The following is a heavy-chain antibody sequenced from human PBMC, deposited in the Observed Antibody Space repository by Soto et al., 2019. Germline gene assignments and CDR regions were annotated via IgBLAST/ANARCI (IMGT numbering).Heavy chain of an antibody. CDR3: ARGVKRYPAPPDY. Sequence: ASVKVSCKASGYTFTSYDISCVRQATGQGLEWMGWMNPNSGNTGYAQKFQGRVTMTRNTSISTAYMELSSLRSEDTAVYYCARGVKRYPAPPDYWGQGTLVTVSS. J-gene: IGHJ4*02. D-gene: IGHD1-1*01. V-gene: IGHV1-8*01. CDR1: GYTFTSYD. CDR2: MNPNSGNT.